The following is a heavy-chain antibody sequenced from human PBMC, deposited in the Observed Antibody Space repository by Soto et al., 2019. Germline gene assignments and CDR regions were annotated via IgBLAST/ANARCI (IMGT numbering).Heavy chain of an antibody. D-gene: IGHD3-9*01. CDR1: GGSISSYY. J-gene: IGHJ4*02. CDR3: AREWILTGRDYFAY. Sequence: SETLSLTCTVSGGSISSYYWSWIRQSPGKGLEWIGYIYYSGSTNYNPSLKSRVTISVDTSKNHFSLQLSSVTAADTAVYYWAREWILTGRDYFAYWGQGTLVTVS. CDR2: IYYSGST. V-gene: IGHV4-59*01.